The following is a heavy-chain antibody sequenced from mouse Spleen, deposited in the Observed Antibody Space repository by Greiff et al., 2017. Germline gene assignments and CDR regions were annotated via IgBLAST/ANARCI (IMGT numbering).Heavy chain of an antibody. CDR2: INPNYGTT. D-gene: IGHD1-1*01. CDR3: ARSRYYYGSRAWFAY. J-gene: IGHJ3*01. Sequence: EVKLMESGPELVKPGASVKISCKASGYSFTDYNMNWVKQSNGKSLEWIGVINPNYGTTSYNQKFKGKATLTVDQSSSTAYMQLNSLTSEDSAVYYCARSRYYYGSRAWFAYWGQGTLVTVSA. V-gene: IGHV1-39*01. CDR1: GYSFTDYN.